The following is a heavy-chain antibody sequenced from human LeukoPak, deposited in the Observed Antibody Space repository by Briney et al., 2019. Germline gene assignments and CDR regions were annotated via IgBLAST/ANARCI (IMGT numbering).Heavy chain of an antibody. D-gene: IGHD2-2*01. V-gene: IGHV4-30-2*01. CDR2: IYHSGST. CDR1: GGSISSGGYY. CDR3: ARDGYQLLSHPDDAFDI. J-gene: IGHJ3*02. Sequence: PSETLSLTCTVSGGSISSGGYYWSWIRQPPGKGLGWIGYIYHSGSTYYNPSLKSRVTISVDRSKNQFSLKLSSVTAADTAVYYCARDGYQLLSHPDDAFDIWGQGTMVTVSS.